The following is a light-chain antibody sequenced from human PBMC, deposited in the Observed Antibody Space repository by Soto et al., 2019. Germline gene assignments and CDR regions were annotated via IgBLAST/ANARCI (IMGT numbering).Light chain of an antibody. CDR2: DAS. CDR1: QSVRTY. J-gene: IGKJ4*01. Sequence: IVLKLSLAPLSLTKGEAGTLSCRASQSVRTYLAWYQQKPGQAPRLLIYDASDRATGIPARFSGSGSGTDFTLTICRLEPEDFAVYYCQERSTLLLTFSGGAKVDIK. CDR3: QERSTLLLT. V-gene: IGKV3-11*01.